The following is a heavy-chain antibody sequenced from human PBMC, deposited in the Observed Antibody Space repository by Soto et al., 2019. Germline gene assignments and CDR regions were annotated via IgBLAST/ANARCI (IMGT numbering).Heavy chain of an antibody. D-gene: IGHD6-6*01. CDR1: GFTFSNAW. J-gene: IGHJ1*01. V-gene: IGHV3-15*07. CDR3: AKDKSPSSSQYFQH. CDR2: IKSKTDGGTT. Sequence: GGSVRLSCAASGFTFSNAWMNWVRQAPGKGLEWVGRIKSKTDGGTTDYAAPVKGRFTISRDDSKNTLYLQMNSLRAEDTAVYYCAKDKSPSSSQYFQHWGQGTLVTVSS.